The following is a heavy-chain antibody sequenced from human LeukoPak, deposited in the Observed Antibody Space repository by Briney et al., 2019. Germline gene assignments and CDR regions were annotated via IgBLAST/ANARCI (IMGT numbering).Heavy chain of an antibody. CDR3: ARTRITGTTGFDY. CDR2: ISGSGGST. D-gene: IGHD1-7*01. J-gene: IGHJ4*02. CDR1: GFTFSSYA. V-gene: IGHV3-23*01. Sequence: GGSLRLSCAASGFTFSSYAMSWVRQAPGKGLEWVSAISGSGGSTYYADSVKGRCTISRDNSKNTLYLQMNSLRAEDTAVYYCARTRITGTTGFDYWGQGTLVTVSS.